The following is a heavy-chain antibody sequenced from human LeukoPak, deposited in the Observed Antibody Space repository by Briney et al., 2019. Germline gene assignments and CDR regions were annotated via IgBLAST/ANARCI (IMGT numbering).Heavy chain of an antibody. Sequence: PGGSLRLSCAASGFTFSSYGTHWVRQAPGKGLEWVAVISYDGSNKYYADSVKGRFTISRDNSKNTLYLQMNSLRAEDTAVYYCAKVVATSLPDYWGQGTLVTVSS. CDR1: GFTFSSYG. CDR3: AKVVATSLPDY. CDR2: ISYDGSNK. V-gene: IGHV3-30*18. D-gene: IGHD5-12*01. J-gene: IGHJ4*02.